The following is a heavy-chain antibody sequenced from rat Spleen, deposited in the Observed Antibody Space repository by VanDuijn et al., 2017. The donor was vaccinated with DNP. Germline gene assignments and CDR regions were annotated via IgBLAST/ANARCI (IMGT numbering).Heavy chain of an antibody. CDR1: GFIFNNYG. Sequence: EVQLVKSGGGLVQPGRSLKLSCAASGFIFNNYGMAWVRQTPTKGLEWVASINIGSGDTYYRDSVKGRFTISRDNTKNTQYLQMDSLRSEDTATYYCARGGGDGFAYWGRGTLVTVSS. CDR3: ARGGGDGFAY. V-gene: IGHV5S14*01. D-gene: IGHD1-1*01. CDR2: INIGSGDT. J-gene: IGHJ3*01.